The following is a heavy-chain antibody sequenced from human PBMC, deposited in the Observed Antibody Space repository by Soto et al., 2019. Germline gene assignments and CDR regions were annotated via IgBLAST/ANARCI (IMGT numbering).Heavy chain of an antibody. D-gene: IGHD3-16*01. Sequence: GASVKVSCKASGGTFSTFGISWVRQAPGQGLEWMGGIIPFFGTARYSQKFEDRITITADESTNTVYMDLRSLTSEDTAVYYCARGILKAFGGVMVVPAQARRYYYYCYGMDFWGQGTTVTVS. CDR2: IIPFFGTA. CDR3: ARGILKAFGGVMVVPAQARRYYYYCYGMDF. J-gene: IGHJ6*02. CDR1: GGTFSTFG. V-gene: IGHV1-69*13.